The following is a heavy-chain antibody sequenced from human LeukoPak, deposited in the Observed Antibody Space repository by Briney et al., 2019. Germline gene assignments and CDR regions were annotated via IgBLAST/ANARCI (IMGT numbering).Heavy chain of an antibody. D-gene: IGHD6-13*01. CDR2: ISGSGGNT. Sequence: GGSLRLSRAASGFTLSSYAMSWVRHAPGKRLEWVSAISGSGGNTYYADSVKGRFTISRENSKNTLYLQMNIPRAEDTAVYYCAKSAAARYYYYYYMDVWGKGTTVTVSS. CDR3: AKSAAARYYYYYYMDV. J-gene: IGHJ6*03. V-gene: IGHV3-23*01. CDR1: GFTLSSYA.